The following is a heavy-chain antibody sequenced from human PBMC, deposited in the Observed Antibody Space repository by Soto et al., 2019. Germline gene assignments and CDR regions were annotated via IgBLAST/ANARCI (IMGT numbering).Heavy chain of an antibody. V-gene: IGHV4-34*01. J-gene: IGHJ3*02. CDR1: GGSFSGYY. Sequence: SETLSLTCAVYGGSFSGYYWSWIRQPPGKGLEWIGEINHSGSTNYNPSLKSRVTISVDTSKNQFSLKLSSVTAADTAVYYCARPWWRAAFDIWGQGTMVTVSS. D-gene: IGHD2-15*01. CDR3: ARPWWRAAFDI. CDR2: INHSGST.